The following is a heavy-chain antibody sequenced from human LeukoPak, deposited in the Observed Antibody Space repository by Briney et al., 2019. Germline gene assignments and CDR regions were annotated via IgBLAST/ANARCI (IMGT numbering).Heavy chain of an antibody. Sequence: ASVKVSRKASGYTFTNYIIHWVRQAPGQRLGWMGWINPGNGNTKYSQNFQGRVTITTDTSASTAYMELSSLRFEDTAVYYCARDIDRVFNWFDPWGQGTLVTVSS. CDR3: ARDIDRVFNWFDP. J-gene: IGHJ5*02. D-gene: IGHD6-13*01. CDR2: INPGNGNT. CDR1: GYTFTNYI. V-gene: IGHV1-3*01.